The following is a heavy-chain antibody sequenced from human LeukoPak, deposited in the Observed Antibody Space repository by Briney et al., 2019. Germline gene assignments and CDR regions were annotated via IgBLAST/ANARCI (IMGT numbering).Heavy chain of an antibody. CDR1: RFTFSSYS. CDR3: VKDNPLDY. J-gene: IGHJ4*02. D-gene: IGHD1-14*01. CDR2: IRYDGNNK. V-gene: IGHV3-30*02. Sequence: GGSLRLSCAASRFTFSSYSMNWVRQAPGKGLEWVAFIRYDGNNKLYADSMKGRFTISRDNSKNTLYLHINSLRAEDTAVYYCVKDNPLDYWGQGTLVIVSS.